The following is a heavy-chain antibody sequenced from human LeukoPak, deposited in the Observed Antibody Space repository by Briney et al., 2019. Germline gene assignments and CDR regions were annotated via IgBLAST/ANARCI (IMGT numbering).Heavy chain of an antibody. CDR2: INSDGSII. D-gene: IGHD3-22*01. Sequence: GGSLRLSCAASGFTFNTYWMHWVRQVPGKGLVWVSRINSDGSIINYADAVKGRFTISRDNAKNTLYLEMNSLRAEDTALYYCVRDDDRPDNGLDYWGQGTLVTVSS. V-gene: IGHV3-74*01. J-gene: IGHJ4*02. CDR3: VRDDDRPDNGLDY. CDR1: GFTFNTYW.